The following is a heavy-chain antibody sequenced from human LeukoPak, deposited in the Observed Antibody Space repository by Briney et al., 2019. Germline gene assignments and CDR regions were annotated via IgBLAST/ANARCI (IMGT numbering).Heavy chain of an antibody. J-gene: IGHJ4*02. CDR2: IKQDGSEK. D-gene: IGHD3-3*01. V-gene: IGHV3-7*01. Sequence: PGGSLRLSCAASGFTFSSYWMSWVRQAPGKGLEWVANIKQDGSEKYYVDSVKGRFTISRDNAKNSLYLQMNSLRAEDTAVYYCARALGITIFGGGVFDYWGQGTLVTVSS. CDR3: ARALGITIFGGGVFDY. CDR1: GFTFSSYW.